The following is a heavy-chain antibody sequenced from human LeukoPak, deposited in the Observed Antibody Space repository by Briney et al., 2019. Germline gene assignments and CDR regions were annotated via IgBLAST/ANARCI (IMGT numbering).Heavy chain of an antibody. Sequence: PEGSLGLSCAASGFAFSSYEMNWVRQAPGKGLEWVSYISTSVSTIYYGDSVKGRFTISRDNAKNSLFLQMNILRAEDTAVYYCARGSDYGVGAFDIWGQGTMVTVSS. CDR3: ARGSDYGVGAFDI. J-gene: IGHJ3*02. D-gene: IGHD4-17*01. CDR1: GFAFSSYE. CDR2: ISTSVSTI. V-gene: IGHV3-48*03.